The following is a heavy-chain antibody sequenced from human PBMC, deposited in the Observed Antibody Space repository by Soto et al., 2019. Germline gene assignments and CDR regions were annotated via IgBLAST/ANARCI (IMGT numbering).Heavy chain of an antibody. CDR3: AGVNYGSGSYYSWYFDY. D-gene: IGHD3-10*01. CDR1: GYSISSGYY. V-gene: IGHV4-38-2*01. CDR2: IYHSGST. J-gene: IGHJ4*02. Sequence: PSETLSLTCAVSGYSISSGYYWGWIRQPPGKGLEWIGSIYHSGSTYYNPSLKSRVTISVDTSKNQFSLKLSSVTAADTAVYYCAGVNYGSGSYYSWYFDYWGQGTLVTVSS.